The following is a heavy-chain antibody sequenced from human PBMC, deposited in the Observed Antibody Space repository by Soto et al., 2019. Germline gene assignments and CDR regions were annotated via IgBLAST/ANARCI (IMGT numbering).Heavy chain of an antibody. Sequence: GASVKVSCKASGYTFTSYGISWVRQAPGQGLEWMAWINPYNGNTKYAEKFLGRVTVTTDTSTATAYMEVRSLTSDDTAVFYCARVGVGLAAPRVWPYWGQGTPVTVYS. D-gene: IGHD6-13*01. J-gene: IGHJ4*02. CDR3: ARVGVGLAAPRVWPY. V-gene: IGHV1-18*01. CDR1: GYTFTSYG. CDR2: INPYNGNT.